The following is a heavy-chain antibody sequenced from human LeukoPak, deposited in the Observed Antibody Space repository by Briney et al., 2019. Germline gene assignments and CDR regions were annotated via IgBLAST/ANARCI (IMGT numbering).Heavy chain of an antibody. J-gene: IGHJ6*02. CDR1: GFTVSSNY. Sequence: PGGSLRLSCAASGFTVSSNYMSWVRQAPGKGLEWVSVIYSGGSTYYADSVKGRFTISRDNSKNTLYLQMNSLRAGDTAVYYCARGPPSSYYYYYGMDVWGQGTTVTVSS. CDR2: IYSGGST. CDR3: ARGPPSSYYYYYGMDV. V-gene: IGHV3-53*01.